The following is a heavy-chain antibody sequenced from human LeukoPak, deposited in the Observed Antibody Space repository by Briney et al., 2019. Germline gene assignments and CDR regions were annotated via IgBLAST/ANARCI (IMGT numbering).Heavy chain of an antibody. J-gene: IGHJ4*02. CDR2: IYYSGST. CDR3: ARRRRSNSSHDY. D-gene: IGHD6-6*01. CDR1: GGSVSGSTYY. Sequence: PSETLSLTCTVSGGSVSGSTYYWDWIRQPPGKGLEWIGTIYYSGSTYYNPSLKSRVTISVDTSKNQFSLRLSSVTAADTAVYYCARRRRSNSSHDYWGQGTLVTVSS. V-gene: IGHV4-39*01.